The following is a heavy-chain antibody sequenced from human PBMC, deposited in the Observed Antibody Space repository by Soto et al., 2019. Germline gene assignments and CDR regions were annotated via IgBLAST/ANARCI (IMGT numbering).Heavy chain of an antibody. V-gene: IGHV4-59*01. CDR1: GGSISSYY. CDR2: IYYSGST. Sequence: PSETLSLTCTVSGGSISSYYWSWIRPPPGKGLEWIGYIYYSGSTNYNPSLKSRVTISVDTSKNQFSLKLSSVTAADTAVYYCARDSDIIWGSYRWAYFDYWGQGTLVTVS. CDR3: ARDSDIIWGSYRWAYFDY. J-gene: IGHJ4*02. D-gene: IGHD3-16*02.